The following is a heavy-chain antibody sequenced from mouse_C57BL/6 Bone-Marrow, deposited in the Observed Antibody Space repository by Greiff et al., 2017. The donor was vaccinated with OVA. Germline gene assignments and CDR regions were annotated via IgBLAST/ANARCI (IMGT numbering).Heavy chain of an antibody. J-gene: IGHJ2*01. V-gene: IGHV1-69*01. CDR1: GYTFTSYW. CDR2: IDPSDSYT. Sequence: QVQLQQPGAELVMPGASVKLSCKASGYTFTSYWMHWVKQRPGQGLEWIGEIDPSDSYTNYNQKFKGKSTLTVDKSSSTAYMQLSSLTSEDSAVYYCARRGLLRSHFDYWGQGTTLTVSS. D-gene: IGHD1-1*01. CDR3: ARRGLLRSHFDY.